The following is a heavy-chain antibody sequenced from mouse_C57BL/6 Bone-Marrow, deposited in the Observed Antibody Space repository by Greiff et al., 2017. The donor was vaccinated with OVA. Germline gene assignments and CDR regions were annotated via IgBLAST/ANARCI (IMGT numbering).Heavy chain of an antibody. CDR3: ARQRYGNYYAMDY. Sequence: EVQRVESGGGLVKPGGSLKLSCAASGFTFSSYTMSWVRQTPEKRLEWVATISGGGGNTYYPDSVKGRFTISRDNAKNTLYLQMSSLRSEDTALYYCARQRYGNYYAMDYWGQGTSVTVSS. CDR1: GFTFSSYT. J-gene: IGHJ4*01. CDR2: ISGGGGNT. D-gene: IGHD2-10*02. V-gene: IGHV5-9*01.